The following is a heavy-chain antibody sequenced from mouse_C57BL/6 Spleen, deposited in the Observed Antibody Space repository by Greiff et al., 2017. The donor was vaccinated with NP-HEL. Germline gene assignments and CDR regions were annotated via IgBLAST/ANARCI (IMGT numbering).Heavy chain of an antibody. CDR3: ARGDYDAYAMDY. J-gene: IGHJ4*01. V-gene: IGHV1-64*01. CDR2: IHPNSGST. CDR1: GYTFTSYW. Sequence: VQLQQPGAELVKPGASVKLSCKASGYTFTSYWMHWVKQRPGQGLEWIGMIHPNSGSTNYNEKFKSKATLTVDKSSSTACMQLSSLTSEDSAVYYCARGDYDAYAMDYWGQGTSVTVSS. D-gene: IGHD2-4*01.